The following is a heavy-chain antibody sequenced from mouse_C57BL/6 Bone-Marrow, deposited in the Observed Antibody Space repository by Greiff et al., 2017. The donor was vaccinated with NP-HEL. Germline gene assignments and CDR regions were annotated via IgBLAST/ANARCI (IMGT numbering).Heavy chain of an antibody. CDR1: GYTFTSYW. CDR3: ASTGLYFDY. Sequence: QVQLQQPGAELVKPGASVKLSCKASGYTFTSYWMHWVKQRPGQGLEWIGMIHPNSGSTNYNEKFKSKVTLTVDKSSSTAYMQLSSLTSEDSAVFYCASTGLYFDYWGQGTTLTVSS. CDR2: IHPNSGST. V-gene: IGHV1-64*01. D-gene: IGHD4-1*01. J-gene: IGHJ2*01.